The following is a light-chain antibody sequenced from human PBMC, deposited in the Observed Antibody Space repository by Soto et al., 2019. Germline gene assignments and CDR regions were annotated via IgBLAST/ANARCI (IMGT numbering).Light chain of an antibody. CDR1: SSDIGGNYNY. Sequence: QSALTQPASVSGSPGQSITISCIGTSSDIGGNYNYVSWYQHHPGKAPKVIIYGVSDRPSGVSNRFSGSKSGNTASLTISGLQADDEADYYCSSYTTSSVLEVFGGGTKVTVL. V-gene: IGLV2-14*01. CDR3: SSYTTSSVLEV. CDR2: GVS. J-gene: IGLJ2*01.